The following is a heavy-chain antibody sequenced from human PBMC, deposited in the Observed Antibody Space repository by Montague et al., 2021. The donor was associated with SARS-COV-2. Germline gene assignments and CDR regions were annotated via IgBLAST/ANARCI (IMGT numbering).Heavy chain of an antibody. CDR1: GFTFSSYS. Sequence: SLRLSCAASGFTFSSYSMNWVRQAPGKGLEWVSSISSSSSYIYYADSVKGRFTISRDNAKNSLYLQMNSLRAEDTAVYYCASGAIAAAGTGYYYYGMDVWGKGTTVTVPS. D-gene: IGHD6-13*01. V-gene: IGHV3-21*01. CDR3: ASGAIAAAGTGYYYYGMDV. J-gene: IGHJ6*04. CDR2: ISSSSSYI.